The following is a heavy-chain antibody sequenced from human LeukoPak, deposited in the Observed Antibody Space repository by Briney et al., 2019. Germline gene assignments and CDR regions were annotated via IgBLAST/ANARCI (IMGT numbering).Heavy chain of an antibody. CDR1: GFTFSHYA. J-gene: IGHJ4*02. V-gene: IGHV3-23*01. CDR3: AKGISGSFDY. CDR2: MSSSGNTT. Sequence: GGSLRLSCAASGFTFSHYAIYWVRQAPGKGLEWVSGMSSSGNTTYYADSVKGRFTMSRDNSKNTPYLQMTSLRAEDTAVYYCAKGISGSFDYWGQGTLVTVSS. D-gene: IGHD6-19*01.